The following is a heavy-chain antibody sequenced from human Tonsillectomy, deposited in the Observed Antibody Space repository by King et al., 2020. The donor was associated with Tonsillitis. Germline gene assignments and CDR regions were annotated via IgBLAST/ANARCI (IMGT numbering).Heavy chain of an antibody. CDR3: ARCSSGWYNWFDP. Sequence: VQLVESGAEVKKPGASVKVSCKASGYTFTGYYMHCVRQAPGQGLEWMGWINPNSGGTNYAQKFQGRVTMTRDTSITTAYMELSSLRSDDTAVYYCARCSSGWYNWFDPWGQGTLVTVSS. J-gene: IGHJ5*02. V-gene: IGHV1-2*02. D-gene: IGHD6-19*01. CDR1: GYTFTGYY. CDR2: INPNSGGT.